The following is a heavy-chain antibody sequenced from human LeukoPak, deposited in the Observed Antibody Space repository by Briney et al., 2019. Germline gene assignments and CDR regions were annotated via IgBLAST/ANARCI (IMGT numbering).Heavy chain of an antibody. Sequence: SETLSLTCTVSGGSISNYYWTWIRQSPGKGLEWIGYINYSGSTNHNPSFNSRVTISVDTSKNQFSLKLSSVTAADTAVYYCARRSIGPGWFDPWGQGTLVTVSS. CDR2: INYSGST. CDR3: ARRSIGPGWFDP. CDR1: GGSISNYY. V-gene: IGHV4-59*08. J-gene: IGHJ5*02.